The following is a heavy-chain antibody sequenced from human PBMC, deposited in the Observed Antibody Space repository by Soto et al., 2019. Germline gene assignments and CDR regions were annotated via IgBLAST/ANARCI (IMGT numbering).Heavy chain of an antibody. CDR2: ISYGGSNK. D-gene: IGHD3-22*01. J-gene: IGHJ4*02. V-gene: IGHV3-30*18. CDR3: AKGYDSSGYYHFDY. CDR1: GFTFSSYG. Sequence: GGSLRLSCAASGFTFSSYGMHWVRQAPGKGLEWVAVISYGGSNKYYADSVKGRFTIPRDNSKNTLYLQMNSLRAEDTAVYYCAKGYDSSGYYHFDYWGQGTLGTVSS.